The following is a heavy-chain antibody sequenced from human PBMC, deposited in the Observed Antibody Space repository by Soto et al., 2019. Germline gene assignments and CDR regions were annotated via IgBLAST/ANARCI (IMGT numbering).Heavy chain of an antibody. CDR2: IYTSGST. CDR1: GGSISSYY. J-gene: IGHJ3*02. D-gene: IGHD3-10*01. V-gene: IGHV4-4*07. CDR3: ARDRITLANDAFDI. Sequence: SETLSLTCTVSGGSISSYYWSWIRQPAGKGLEWIGRIYTSGSTNYNPSLKSRVTMSVDTSKNQFSLNLSSVTAAADTAVYYCARDRITLANDAFDIWGQGTMVTVSS.